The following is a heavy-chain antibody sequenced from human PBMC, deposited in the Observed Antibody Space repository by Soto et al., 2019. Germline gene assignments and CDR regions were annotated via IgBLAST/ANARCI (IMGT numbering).Heavy chain of an antibody. CDR3: ARVRGETAMAGDY. V-gene: IGHV3-21*01. CDR1: GFTFSSYS. CDR2: ISSSSSYI. Sequence: PGGSLRLSCAASGFTFSSYSMNWVRQAPGKGLEWVSSISSSSSYIYYADSVKGRFTISRDNAKNSLYLQMNSLRAEDTAVYYCARVRGETAMAGDYWGQGTLVTVSS. J-gene: IGHJ4*02. D-gene: IGHD5-18*01.